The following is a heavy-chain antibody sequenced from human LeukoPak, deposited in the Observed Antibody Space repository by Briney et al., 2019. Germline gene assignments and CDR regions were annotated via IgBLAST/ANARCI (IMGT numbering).Heavy chain of an antibody. V-gene: IGHV5-51*01. Sequence: GESLKISCKGSGYIFTNYWIGCVRQMPGKGLEWMGIIYPGDSDNRYSPSFQGQVTISADKSISTAYLQWSSLKASDTAMYYCARHESIGARLSYFDYWGQGTLVTVSS. CDR1: GYIFTNYW. CDR3: ARHESIGARLSYFDY. D-gene: IGHD6-6*01. J-gene: IGHJ4*02. CDR2: IYPGDSDN.